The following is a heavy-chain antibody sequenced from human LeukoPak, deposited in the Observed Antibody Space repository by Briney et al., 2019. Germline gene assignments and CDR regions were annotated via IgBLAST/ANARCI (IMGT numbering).Heavy chain of an antibody. Sequence: GGSLRLSCAASGFTFSSYSMNWVRQAPGKGLEWVSSIVGSSGYIYYADSVRGRFTISRDNAKNSLYLQMNSLRAEDTAVYYCARGGNYDFWSGYMNYFDYWGQGTLVTVSS. D-gene: IGHD3-3*01. CDR1: GFTFSSYS. V-gene: IGHV3-21*01. CDR2: IVGSSGYI. J-gene: IGHJ4*02. CDR3: ARGGNYDFWSGYMNYFDY.